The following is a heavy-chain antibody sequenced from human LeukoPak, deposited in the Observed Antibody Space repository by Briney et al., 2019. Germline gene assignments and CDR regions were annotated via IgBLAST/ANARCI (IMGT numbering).Heavy chain of an antibody. J-gene: IGHJ4*02. CDR2: IYYSGST. Sequence: PSETLSLTCTVSGGSISSSSYYWGWIRQPPGKGLEWIGSIYYSGSTYYNPSLKSRVTISVDTSKNQFTLKLSSVTAADTAVYYCARVGQWEPFDYWGQGTLVTVSS. V-gene: IGHV4-39*06. CDR3: ARVGQWEPFDY. CDR1: GGSISSSSYY. D-gene: IGHD1-26*01.